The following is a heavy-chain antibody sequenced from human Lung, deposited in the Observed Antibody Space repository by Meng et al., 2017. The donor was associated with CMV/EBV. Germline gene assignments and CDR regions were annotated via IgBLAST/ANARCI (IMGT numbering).Heavy chain of an antibody. V-gene: IGHV5-51*01. CDR3: ARLGELVVVPAATKWFDS. CDR1: YSFTNDW. D-gene: IGHD2-2*01. J-gene: IGHJ5*01. Sequence: YSFTNDWIAWVRQMPGKGLEWMGIIHLGDSGTRYSPSFQGQVTFSADKAFSTAYLQWNSLKASDTAMYYCARLGELVVVPAATKWFDSWGQGTLVTVSS. CDR2: IHLGDSGT.